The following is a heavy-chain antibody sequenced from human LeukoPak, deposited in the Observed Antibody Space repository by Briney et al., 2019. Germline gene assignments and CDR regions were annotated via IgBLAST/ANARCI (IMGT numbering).Heavy chain of an antibody. CDR2: ISSSGSTI. CDR3: AKVTTKPYFDY. Sequence: QPGGSLRLSCAASGFTFSSYEMNWVRQAPGKGLEWVSYISSSGSTIYYADSVKGRFTISRDNSKNTLYLQMNSLRAEDTAVYYCAKVTTKPYFDYWGQGTLVTVSS. CDR1: GFTFSSYE. V-gene: IGHV3-48*03. J-gene: IGHJ4*02. D-gene: IGHD4-11*01.